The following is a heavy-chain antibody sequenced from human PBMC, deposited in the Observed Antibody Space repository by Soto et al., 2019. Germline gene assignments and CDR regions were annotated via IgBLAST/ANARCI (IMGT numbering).Heavy chain of an antibody. CDR1: GGSISSSSYY. CDR2: IYYSGST. D-gene: IGHD5-12*01. CDR3: ARPRLAINAFDI. Sequence: QLQLQESGPGLVKPSETLSLTCTVSGGSISSSSYYWGWIRQPPGKGLEWIGSIYYSGSTYYNPSLKSRVTISVDTSKNQFSLKLSSVTAADTAVYYCARPRLAINAFDIWGQGTMVTVSS. J-gene: IGHJ3*02. V-gene: IGHV4-39*01.